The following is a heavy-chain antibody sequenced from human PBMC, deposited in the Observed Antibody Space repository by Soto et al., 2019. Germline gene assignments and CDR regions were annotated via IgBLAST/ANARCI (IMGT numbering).Heavy chain of an antibody. CDR2: ISGYNGNT. V-gene: IGHV1-18*01. Sequence: ASVKVSCKTSGYTFFSYGISWVRQAPGQGLEWMGWISGYNGNTNYAQKFQARVTMTADTSTRTAYMELRSLRSDDTAFYYCARKSSSSSWFDPWGQGTLVTVSS. CDR1: GYTFFSYG. D-gene: IGHD6-6*01. CDR3: ARKSSSSSWFDP. J-gene: IGHJ5*02.